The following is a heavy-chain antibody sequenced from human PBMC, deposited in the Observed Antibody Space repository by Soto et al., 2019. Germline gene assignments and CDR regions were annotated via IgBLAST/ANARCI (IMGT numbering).Heavy chain of an antibody. V-gene: IGHV2-5*02. J-gene: IGHJ4*02. CDR1: GFSLSTSGVG. Sequence: QITLKESGPTLVRPTQTLTLTCAFSGFSLSTSGVGVXXIRQPPGKALEWLAVIYWDDSKHYSPSLRSRLTXXXXXXXXXXXXXXXXXXXXXXXXXXXXXXXXXXXPLXYWGQGTLVTVSS. CDR2: IYWDDSK. CDR3: XXXXXXXXPLXY.